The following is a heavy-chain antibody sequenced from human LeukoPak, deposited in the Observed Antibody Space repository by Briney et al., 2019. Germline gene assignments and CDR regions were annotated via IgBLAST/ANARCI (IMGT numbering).Heavy chain of an antibody. Sequence: GGSLRLSCAASGFNFNTNNMDWVHQAPGKVLVWVSRIKSDGISTIYADSVKGRFIISRDNAKNTLYLQMNSLRAEDTAVYYCARDGGSYYPYFYYYYMDVWGKGTTVTVSS. CDR1: GFNFNTNN. CDR3: ARDGGSYYPYFYYYYMDV. CDR2: IKSDGIST. D-gene: IGHD1-26*01. J-gene: IGHJ6*03. V-gene: IGHV3-74*01.